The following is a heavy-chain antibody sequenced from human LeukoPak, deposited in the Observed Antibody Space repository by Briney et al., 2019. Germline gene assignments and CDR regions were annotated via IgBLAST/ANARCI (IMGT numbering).Heavy chain of an antibody. D-gene: IGHD2-2*01. J-gene: IGHJ4*02. CDR2: INWNGGST. CDR1: GFTFDDYG. Sequence: GGSLRLSCAASGFTFDDYGMSWVRQAPGKGLEWVSGINWNGGSTGYADSVKGRFTISRDNAKNSLYLQMNSLRAEDTALYYCARDDFRSLNIVVVDYWGQGTLVTVSS. CDR3: ARDDFRSLNIVVVDY. V-gene: IGHV3-20*04.